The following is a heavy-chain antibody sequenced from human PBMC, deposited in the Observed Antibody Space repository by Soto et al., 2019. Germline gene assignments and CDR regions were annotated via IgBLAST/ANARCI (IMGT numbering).Heavy chain of an antibody. V-gene: IGHV4-31*11. CDR1: GDSISKSGYY. D-gene: IGHD6-6*01. J-gene: IGHJ3*02. CDR3: ARVSPARRPGGAFDI. CDR2: IYYSGST. Sequence: SETLSLTCAVSGDSISKSGYYWSWIRQNQGKALEWIGYIYYSGSTFYNPSLKSRVSISLDTSKNQLSLKLTSVTVADTAVYYCARVSPARRPGGAFDIWGQGTMVTVSS.